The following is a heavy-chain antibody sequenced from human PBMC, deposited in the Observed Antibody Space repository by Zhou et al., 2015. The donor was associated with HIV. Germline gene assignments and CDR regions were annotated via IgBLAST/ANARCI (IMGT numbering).Heavy chain of an antibody. J-gene: IGHJ4*02. CDR1: GGSFSNYA. Sequence: QVQLVQSGAEVKKPGSSVRVSCQASGGSFSNYAFSWVRQAPGQGLEWMGGIIPMFNRANYAPKFQGRVTITADRSTSTAYMELRSLRFEDTAIYYCARVLASYVNIVTTSVHYDYWGQGTLVTVSS. V-gene: IGHV1-69*06. D-gene: IGHD5-12*01. CDR3: ARVLASYVNIVTTSVHYDY. CDR2: IIPMFNRA.